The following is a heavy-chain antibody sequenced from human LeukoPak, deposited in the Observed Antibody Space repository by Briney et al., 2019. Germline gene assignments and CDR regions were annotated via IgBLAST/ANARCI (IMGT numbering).Heavy chain of an antibody. CDR3: ARDNSVRDEAWWFNP. Sequence: ASVTVSCKAFGYTLTSNYMHWVRQAPGQGPEWMGVISPSGGSTTYAQKFQGRVTLTRDMSTSTDYLELSSLRSEDTAVYYCARDNSVRDEAWWFNPWGQGTLVTVSS. CDR2: ISPSGGST. D-gene: IGHD5-24*01. V-gene: IGHV1-46*01. J-gene: IGHJ5*02. CDR1: GYTLTSNY.